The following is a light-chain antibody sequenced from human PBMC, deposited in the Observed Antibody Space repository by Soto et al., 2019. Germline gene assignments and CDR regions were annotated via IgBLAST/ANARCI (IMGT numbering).Light chain of an antibody. CDR1: QSLLHSHGFNY. J-gene: IGKJ1*01. CDR2: LAS. V-gene: IGKV2-28*01. CDR3: IQALQVPWT. Sequence: IVMTQSPLSLPVTPGEPASISCRSSQSLLHSHGFNYLDWYLQKPGQSPQLLISLASNRASVVADRFSGNGSVTDFTLKIRIVEAEYVGTYYCIQALQVPWTFGQGTKVDI.